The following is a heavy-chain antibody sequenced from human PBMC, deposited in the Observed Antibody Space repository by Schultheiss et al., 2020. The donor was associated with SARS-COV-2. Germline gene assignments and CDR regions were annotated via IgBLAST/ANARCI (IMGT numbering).Heavy chain of an antibody. Sequence: GGSLRLSCAASGFTFSSYAMHWVRQAPGKGLEWVAVMSYDGSNKYYADSVKGRFTISRDNSKNTLYLQMNSLRAEDTAVYYCARGFTVTNPSDYWGQGTLVTVSS. CDR1: GFTFSSYA. J-gene: IGHJ4*02. CDR2: MSYDGSNK. CDR3: ARGFTVTNPSDY. D-gene: IGHD4-17*01. V-gene: IGHV3-30-3*01.